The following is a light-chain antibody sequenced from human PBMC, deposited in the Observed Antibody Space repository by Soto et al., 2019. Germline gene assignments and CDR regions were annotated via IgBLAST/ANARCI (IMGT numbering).Light chain of an antibody. CDR3: CSYAGSYIWL. CDR2: DVT. CDR1: SSDVGGYNY. V-gene: IGLV2-11*01. J-gene: IGLJ3*02. Sequence: QSALTQPRSVSGSPGQSVTISCTGTSSDVGGYNYVSWYQQHPGEAPKLMIYDVTKRPSGVPDRFSGSKSGNTASLTIIGLQAEDEADYYCCSYAGSYIWLFGGGTKVTVL.